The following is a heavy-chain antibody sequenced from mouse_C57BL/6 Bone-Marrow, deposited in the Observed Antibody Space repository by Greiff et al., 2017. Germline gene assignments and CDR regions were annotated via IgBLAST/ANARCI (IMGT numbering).Heavy chain of an antibody. CDR3: ARGVV. CDR1: GYTFPDYY. D-gene: IGHD1-1*01. J-gene: IGHJ2*01. Sequence: VQLQQSGAELVRPGASVKLSCKASGYTFPDYYINWVKQRPGQGLEWIARIYTGSGNTYYNEKFKGKATLTAEKSSSTAYMPLSSLTSEDSAVYFCARGVVWGQGTTLTVSS. CDR2: IYTGSGNT. V-gene: IGHV1-76*01.